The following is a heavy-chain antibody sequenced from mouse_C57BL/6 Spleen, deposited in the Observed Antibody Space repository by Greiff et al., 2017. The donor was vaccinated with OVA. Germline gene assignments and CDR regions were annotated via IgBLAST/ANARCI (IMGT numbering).Heavy chain of an antibody. CDR2: IDPETGGT. J-gene: IGHJ2*01. Sequence: QLQQSGAELVRPGASVTLSCKASGYTFTDYEMHWVKQTPVHGLEWIGAIDPETGGTAYHQKFKGKAILTADKSSSTAYLQLRSLTSEDTAVYYCTRGATAVAFDYWGQGTTLTVSA. D-gene: IGHD1-1*01. CDR1: GYTFTDYE. CDR3: TRGATAVAFDY. V-gene: IGHV1-15*01.